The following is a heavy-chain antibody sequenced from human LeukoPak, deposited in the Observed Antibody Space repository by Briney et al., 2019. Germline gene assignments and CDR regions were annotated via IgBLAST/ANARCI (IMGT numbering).Heavy chain of an antibody. V-gene: IGHV3-21*01. CDR2: ISSSSSYI. J-gene: IGHJ3*02. CDR1: GFTFSSYS. CDR3: ARVMVGATRAFDI. Sequence: GGSLRLSCAASGFTFSSYSMNWVSQAPGKGLEWVSSISSSSSYIYYAVSVKGRFTISRDNAKNSLYLQMNSLRAEDTAVYYCARVMVGATRAFDIWGQGTMVTVSS. D-gene: IGHD1-26*01.